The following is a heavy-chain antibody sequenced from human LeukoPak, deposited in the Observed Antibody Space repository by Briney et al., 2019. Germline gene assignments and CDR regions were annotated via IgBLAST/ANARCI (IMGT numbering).Heavy chain of an antibody. CDR2: IRHDGSNK. D-gene: IGHD6-13*01. CDR1: GFTFSSYG. CDR3: AKELVSSSWYGDAFDI. V-gene: IGHV3-30*02. J-gene: IGHJ3*02. Sequence: PAGSLRLSCAASGFTFSSYGMHWVRQAPGKGLEWVAFIRHDGSNKYYADSVKGRFTISRDNSKNTLYLQMNSLRAEDTAVYYCAKELVSSSWYGDAFDIWGQGTMVTVSS.